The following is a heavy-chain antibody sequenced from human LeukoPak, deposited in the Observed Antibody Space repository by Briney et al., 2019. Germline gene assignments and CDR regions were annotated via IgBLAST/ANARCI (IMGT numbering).Heavy chain of an antibody. V-gene: IGHV1-2*02. D-gene: IGHD3-22*01. CDR3: ARVGDSSGYYYGGNWFDP. CDR2: INPHSGGT. J-gene: IGHJ5*02. CDR1: GYTFTGYY. Sequence: ASVKVSCKASGYTFTGYYMHWVRQAPGQGLEWMGWINPHSGGTNYAQKFQGRVTMTRDTSISTAYMELSRLRSDDTAVYYCARVGDSSGYYYGGNWFDPWGQGTLVTVSS.